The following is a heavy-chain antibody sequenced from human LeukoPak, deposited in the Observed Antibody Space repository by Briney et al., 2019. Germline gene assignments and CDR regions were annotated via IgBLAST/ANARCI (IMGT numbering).Heavy chain of an antibody. J-gene: IGHJ3*02. CDR3: ARAYYYAPGAFDI. CDR2: IYYSGST. CDR1: GGSISSGGYY. D-gene: IGHD3-10*01. Sequence: SETLSPTCTVSGGSISSGGYYWSWIRQHPGTGLEWIGYIYYSGSTYYNPSLKSRVTISVDTSKNQFSLKLSSVTAADTAVYYCARAYYYAPGAFDIWGQGTMVTVSS. V-gene: IGHV4-31*03.